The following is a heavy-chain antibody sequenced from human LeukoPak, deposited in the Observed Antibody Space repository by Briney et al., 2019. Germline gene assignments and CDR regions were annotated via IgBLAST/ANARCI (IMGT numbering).Heavy chain of an antibody. CDR2: IVPIFGTA. CDR3: VPYCSSTSCFNAFDI. V-gene: IGHV1-69*13. D-gene: IGHD2-2*01. Sequence: GASVKVSCKSSGGSFSNYAISWVRQAPGQGLEWMGGIVPIFGTANYAQKFRGRVTITADESTSTAYMELSSLRSEDTAVYYCVPYCSSTSCFNAFDIWGQGTMVTVSS. J-gene: IGHJ3*02. CDR1: GGSFSNYA.